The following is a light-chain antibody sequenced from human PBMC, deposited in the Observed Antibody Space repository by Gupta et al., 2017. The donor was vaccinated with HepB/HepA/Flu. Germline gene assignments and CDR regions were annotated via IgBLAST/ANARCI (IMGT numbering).Light chain of an antibody. J-gene: IGKJ4*01. CDR3: QQYNSYFLT. Sequence: DIQMTQSPSTLSASVGDRVTITCRASQSISSWLAWYQQKPGKAPKLLIYKASSLESGVPSRFSGGGSGTEFTLTISSLQPDDFATYHCQQYNSYFLTFGGGTKVEIK. CDR1: QSISSW. CDR2: KAS. V-gene: IGKV1-5*03.